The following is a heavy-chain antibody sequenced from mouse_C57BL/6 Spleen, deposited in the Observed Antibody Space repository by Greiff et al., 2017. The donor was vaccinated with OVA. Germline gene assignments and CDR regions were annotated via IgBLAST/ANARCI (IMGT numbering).Heavy chain of an antibody. D-gene: IGHD3-1*01. CDR3: ARQGYTDYFDY. V-gene: IGHV1-18*01. CDR1: FFTFPSSY. J-gene: IGHJ2*01. Sequence: EVQLQQSGPELVKPGASVTIPFTSSFFTFPSSYLALLPQLPCKSLSLIGDINPNNGGTIYNQKFKGKATMTVDKSSSTAYMELRSLTSEDTAVYYCARQGYTDYFDYWGQGTTLTVSS. CDR2: INPNNGGT.